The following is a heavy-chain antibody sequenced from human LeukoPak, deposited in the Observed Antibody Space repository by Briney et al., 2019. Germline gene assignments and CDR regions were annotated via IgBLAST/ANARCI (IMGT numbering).Heavy chain of an antibody. J-gene: IGHJ4*02. CDR1: GFTFTKCA. CDR3: ANCINGVAGLGY. V-gene: IGHV3-23*01. CDR2: ISTSGVT. D-gene: IGHD6-19*01. Sequence: GGSLRLSCVASGFTFTKCAMSWVRQAPGKGLEWVSAISTSGVTYYADSVRGRFTISRDNSKNTLYLQMNSLRAEDTALYYCANCINGVAGLGYWGQGTLVTVSS.